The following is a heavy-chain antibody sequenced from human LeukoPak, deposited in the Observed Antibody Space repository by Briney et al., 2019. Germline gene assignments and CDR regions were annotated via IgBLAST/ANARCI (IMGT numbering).Heavy chain of an antibody. V-gene: IGHV4-38-2*02. CDR3: ARGGRGLDY. CDR1: GFSISSAYY. J-gene: IGHJ4*02. Sequence: SETLSLTCTVSGFSISSAYYWGWIRQPPGKGLEWIGSVLYSGSTYYNPSLKSRVTMSVDTSKNQFSLKVSSVTAADTAVYFCARGGRGLDYWGQGTLVTVSS. CDR2: VLYSGST. D-gene: IGHD3-10*01.